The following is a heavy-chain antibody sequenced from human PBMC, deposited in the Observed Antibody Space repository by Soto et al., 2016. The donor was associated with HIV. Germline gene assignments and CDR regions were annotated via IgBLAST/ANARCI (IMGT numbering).Heavy chain of an antibody. D-gene: IGHD3-10*01. J-gene: IGHJ6*02. CDR1: GGSFSGFY. CDR3: ARGRGSYGMDV. CDR2: INHSGST. V-gene: IGHV4-34*01. Sequence: QVQLQQWGAGLLKPSETLSLTCAVYGGSFSGFYWNWLRQTPGKGLEWIGEINHSGSTNYNPSLKSRVTISVDTSKNQFSLKLSSVSAADTAVYFCARGRGSYGMDVVGPGDHGHRSP.